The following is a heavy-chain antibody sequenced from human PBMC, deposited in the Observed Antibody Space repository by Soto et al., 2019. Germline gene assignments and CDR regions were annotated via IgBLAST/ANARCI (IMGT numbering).Heavy chain of an antibody. Sequence: QVQLVQSGAEVKKPGSSVKVSCKASGGTFSSYAISWVRQAPGQGLEWMGGIIPIFGTANYAQKFHGRVPITADKSTSTAYMELSSLRSVDTAVYYCARDGYNPGRGAFDIWGQGTMVTVSS. CDR3: ARDGYNPGRGAFDI. J-gene: IGHJ3*02. CDR2: IIPIFGTA. V-gene: IGHV1-69*06. D-gene: IGHD5-12*01. CDR1: GGTFSSYA.